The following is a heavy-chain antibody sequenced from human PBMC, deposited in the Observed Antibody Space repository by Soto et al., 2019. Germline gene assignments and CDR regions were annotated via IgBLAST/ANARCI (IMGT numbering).Heavy chain of an antibody. V-gene: IGHV4-31*03. Sequence: PSETLSLTCTVSGGSISSGGYYWSWIRQHPGKGLEWIGYIYYSGSTYYNPSLKSRVTISVDTSKNQFSLKLSSVTAADTAVYYCARTARFPRYFDYWGQGTLVTVSS. CDR3: ARTARFPRYFDY. CDR2: IYYSGST. CDR1: GGSISSGGYY. J-gene: IGHJ4*02.